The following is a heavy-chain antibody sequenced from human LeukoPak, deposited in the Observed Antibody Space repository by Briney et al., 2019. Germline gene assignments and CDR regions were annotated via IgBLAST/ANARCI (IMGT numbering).Heavy chain of an antibody. Sequence: PGGSLRLSCAASGFTFNTYGMSWVRQAPGKGLEWVSYISSSGGTIYYADSVKGRFTISRDNAKNSLYLQMNSLRAEDTAVYYCAELGITMIGGVWGKGTTVTISS. CDR3: AELGITMIGGV. V-gene: IGHV3-48*03. CDR2: ISSSGGTI. D-gene: IGHD3-10*02. CDR1: GFTFNTYG. J-gene: IGHJ6*04.